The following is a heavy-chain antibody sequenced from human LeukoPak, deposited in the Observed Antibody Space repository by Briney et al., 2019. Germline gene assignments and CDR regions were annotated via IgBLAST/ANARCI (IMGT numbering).Heavy chain of an antibody. D-gene: IGHD6-19*01. J-gene: IGHJ4*02. CDR3: ARDLGISGWYAPPLGYFDY. V-gene: IGHV1-2*02. CDR2: INPKSGGT. Sequence: ASVKVSCKASGYTLTGYCMHWVRQAPGQGLEWMGWINPKSGGTNFAQKFQGRVTLTRDTSISTTYMELGRLTSDDTAVYYCARDLGISGWYAPPLGYFDYWGRGTLVTVSS. CDR1: GYTLTGYC.